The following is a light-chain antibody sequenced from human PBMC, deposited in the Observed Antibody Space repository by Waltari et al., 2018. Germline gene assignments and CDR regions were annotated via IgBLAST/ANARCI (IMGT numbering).Light chain of an antibody. CDR2: DAS. J-gene: IGKJ4*01. V-gene: IGKV3-11*01. CDR1: QSVSSH. CDR3: QQCSSWPT. Sequence: EIVLTQSPATLSLSPGERATLSCRASQSVSSHLAWYQQKLGQAPRLLIYDASNRATGIPARFSGSGSGTDFTLTISSLEVDDFAVYYCQQCSSWPTFGGGTKVEIK.